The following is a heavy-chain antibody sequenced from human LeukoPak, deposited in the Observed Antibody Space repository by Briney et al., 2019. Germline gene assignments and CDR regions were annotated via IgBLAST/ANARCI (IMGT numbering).Heavy chain of an antibody. V-gene: IGHV3-43D*04. CDR3: AKDGGFGELSLQMDV. CDR2: ISWDGGST. D-gene: IGHD3-10*01. CDR1: GFTFDDYA. Sequence: QPGGSLRLSCAASGFTFDDYAMHWVRQAPGKGLEWVSLISWDGGSTYYADSAKGRFTISRDNSKNSLYLQMNSLRAEDTALYYCAKDGGFGELSLQMDVWGKGTTVTVSS. J-gene: IGHJ6*04.